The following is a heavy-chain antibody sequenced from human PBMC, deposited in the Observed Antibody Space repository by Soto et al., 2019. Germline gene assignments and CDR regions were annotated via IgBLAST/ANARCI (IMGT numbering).Heavy chain of an antibody. Sequence: GASVKVSCKASGYTFTSYGISWVRQAPGQGLEWMGWISAYNGNTNYAQKLQGGVTMTTDTSTSTAYMELRSLRSDDTAVYYCAGRGYSYGYGHHYSSWGQGTLVTVSS. CDR1: GYTFTSYG. V-gene: IGHV1-18*04. D-gene: IGHD5-18*01. J-gene: IGHJ5*02. CDR3: AGRGYSYGYGHHYSS. CDR2: ISAYNGNT.